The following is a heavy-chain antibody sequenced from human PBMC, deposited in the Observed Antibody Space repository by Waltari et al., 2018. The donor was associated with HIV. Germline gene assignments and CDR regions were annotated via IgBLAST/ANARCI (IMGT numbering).Heavy chain of an antibody. CDR2: INHSGST. Sequence: QVQLQQWGAGLLKPSETLSLTCAVYGGSFSGYYWSWIRQPPGKGLEWIGEINHSGSTNYNPSLKSRVTISVDTSKNQFSLKLSSVTAADTAVYYCARLARDTKRSSDYWGQGTLVTVSS. D-gene: IGHD2-2*01. J-gene: IGHJ4*02. CDR1: GGSFSGYY. CDR3: ARLARDTKRSSDY. V-gene: IGHV4-34*01.